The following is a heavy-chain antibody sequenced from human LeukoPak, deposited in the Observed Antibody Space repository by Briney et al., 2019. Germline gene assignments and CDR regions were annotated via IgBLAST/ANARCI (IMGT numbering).Heavy chain of an antibody. Sequence: GGSLRLSCAASGFTFSSYSMMWVRQAPGKGLEWVSYISSSSTTIHYADSVKGRFTISRDNAKNSVYLQMNSLRAEDTAVYYCARQRTLSRIAVAGRRGTYYFDYWGQGTLVTVSS. CDR1: GFTFSSYS. CDR3: ARQRTLSRIAVAGRRGTYYFDY. D-gene: IGHD6-19*01. V-gene: IGHV3-48*01. J-gene: IGHJ4*02. CDR2: ISSSSTTI.